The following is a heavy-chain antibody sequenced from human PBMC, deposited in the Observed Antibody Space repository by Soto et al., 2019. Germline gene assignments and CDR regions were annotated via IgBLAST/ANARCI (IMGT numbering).Heavy chain of an antibody. CDR3: ARERYCSSTSCSQGAYYYGMDV. Sequence: GGSLRLSCAASGFTFSSYGMQWVRQAPGKGLEWVAVIWYDGSNKYYADSVKGRFTISRDNSKNTLYLQMNSLRAEDTAVYYCARERYCSSTSCSQGAYYYGMDVWGQGTTVTVSS. V-gene: IGHV3-33*01. CDR1: GFTFSSYG. J-gene: IGHJ6*02. CDR2: IWYDGSNK. D-gene: IGHD2-2*01.